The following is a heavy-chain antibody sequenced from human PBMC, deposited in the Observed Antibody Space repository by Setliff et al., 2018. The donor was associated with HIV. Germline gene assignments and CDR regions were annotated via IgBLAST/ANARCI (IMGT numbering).Heavy chain of an antibody. CDR2: IYSSGTT. J-gene: IGHJ6*03. V-gene: IGHV4-59*01. CDR1: GGSISNYY. CDR3: ARGSRGYSYAYYYYYMDV. D-gene: IGHD5-18*01. Sequence: SETLSLTCTVSGGSISNYYWSWIRQPPGKGLEWIGYIYSSGTTDYNPSLKSRVTMSVDTSKNQFSLKLSSVTAADTAVYYCARGSRGYSYAYYYYYMDVWGKGTTVTVSS.